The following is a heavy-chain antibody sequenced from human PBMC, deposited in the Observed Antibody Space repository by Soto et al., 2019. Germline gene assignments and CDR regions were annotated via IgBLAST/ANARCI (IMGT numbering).Heavy chain of an antibody. CDR3: AKDSGYCGGDCYPYLLYYGMDV. V-gene: IGHV3-23*01. J-gene: IGHJ6*02. CDR1: GFTFSSYA. CDR2: ISGSGGST. Sequence: GPLRLSCAASGFTFSSYAMCWVRQAPGKGLEWVSAISGSGGSTYYADSVKGRFTISRDNSKNTLYLQMNSLRAEDTAVYYCAKDSGYCGGDCYPYLLYYGMDVWGQGTTVTVSS. D-gene: IGHD2-21*02.